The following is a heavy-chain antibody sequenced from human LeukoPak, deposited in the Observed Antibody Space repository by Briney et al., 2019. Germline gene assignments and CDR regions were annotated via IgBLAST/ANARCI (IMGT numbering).Heavy chain of an antibody. Sequence: SVKVSCKASGGTFSSYAISWVRQAPGQGLEWMGRIIPIFGIANYAQKFQGRVTITADKSTSTAYMELSSLRSEDTAVYYRARVEMATTSRGYYYYYYGMDVWGQGTTVTVSS. CDR1: GGTFSSYA. D-gene: IGHD5-24*01. CDR3: ARVEMATTSRGYYYYYYGMDV. J-gene: IGHJ6*02. V-gene: IGHV1-69*04. CDR2: IIPIFGIA.